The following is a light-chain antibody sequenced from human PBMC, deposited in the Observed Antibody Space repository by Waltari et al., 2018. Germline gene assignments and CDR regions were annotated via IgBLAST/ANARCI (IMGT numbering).Light chain of an antibody. CDR2: DAS. CDR1: QSVYNY. V-gene: IGKV3-11*01. CDR3: QQRSNWPLT. J-gene: IGKJ4*01. Sequence: EIVLTQSPATLSLSPGERAPLSCRASQSVYNYLAWYQQKPGQAPRLLIYDASKRATGIPARFSGSGFGTDFTVTISSLEPEDSAVYYCQQRSNWPLTFGGGTKVEIK.